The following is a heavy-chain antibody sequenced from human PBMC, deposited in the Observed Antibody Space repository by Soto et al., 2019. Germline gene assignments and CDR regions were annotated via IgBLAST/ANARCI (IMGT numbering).Heavy chain of an antibody. Sequence: SETVCLTCTVSGCSLIQCYWNWIRQTPGKGLEWIGCVYYTGRTNVNPSFKSRVSMSVDTSKNQFSLNLNSATAADTATYYCPKEMTTIHSNWFDPWGPGTLVTVSS. D-gene: IGHD4-17*01. CDR1: GCSLIQCY. CDR3: PKEMTTIHSNWFDP. CDR2: VYYTGRT. J-gene: IGHJ5*02. V-gene: IGHV4-59*01.